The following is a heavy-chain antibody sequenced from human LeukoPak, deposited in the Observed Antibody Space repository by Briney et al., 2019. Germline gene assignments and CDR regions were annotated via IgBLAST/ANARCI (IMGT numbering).Heavy chain of an antibody. J-gene: IGHJ3*02. CDR2: INHSGST. Sequence: PSETLSFTCAVYGGSFSGYYWSWIRQPPGKGLEWIGEINHSGSTNYNPSLKSRVTISVDTSKNQFSLKLSSVTAADTAVYYCARDPGEYDAFDIWGQGTMVTVSS. D-gene: IGHD2/OR15-2a*01. V-gene: IGHV4-34*01. CDR3: ARDPGEYDAFDI. CDR1: GGSFSGYY.